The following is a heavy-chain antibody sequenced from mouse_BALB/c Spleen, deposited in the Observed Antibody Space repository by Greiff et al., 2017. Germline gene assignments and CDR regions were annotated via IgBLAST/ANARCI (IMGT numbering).Heavy chain of an antibody. CDR2: IDTSDSYT. D-gene: IGHD2-4*01. CDR3: ARSGATMITTGAMDY. Sequence: QVQLQQPGAELVMPGASVKMSCKASGYTFTDYWMHWVKQRPGQGLEWIGAIDTSDSYTSYNQKFKGKATLTVDESSSTAYMQLSSLTSEDSAVYYCARSGATMITTGAMDYWGQGTSVTVSS. CDR1: GYTFTDYW. V-gene: IGHV1-69*01. J-gene: IGHJ4*01.